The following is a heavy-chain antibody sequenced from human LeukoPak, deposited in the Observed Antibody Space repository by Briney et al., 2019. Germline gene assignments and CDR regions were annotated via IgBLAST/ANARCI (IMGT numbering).Heavy chain of an antibody. D-gene: IGHD3-10*01. V-gene: IGHV3-23*01. CDR3: AKDFDYYGSGSYFDY. CDR2: ISGSGGST. J-gene: IGHJ4*02. Sequence: GGSLRLSCAASGFTFNSYAMSWVRQAPGKGLEWVSAISGSGGSTYYADSVKGRFTISRDNSKNTLYLQMNSLRAEDTAVYYCAKDFDYYGSGSYFDYWGQGTLVTVSS. CDR1: GFTFNSYA.